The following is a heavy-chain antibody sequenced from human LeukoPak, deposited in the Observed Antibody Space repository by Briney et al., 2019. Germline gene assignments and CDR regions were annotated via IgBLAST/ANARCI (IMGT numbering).Heavy chain of an antibody. CDR3: AKTYDSSGYYY. J-gene: IGHJ4*02. CDR1: GFTFSNYA. Sequence: GGSLRLSCAASGFTFSNYAMSWVRQAPGKGLEWVSAISADARSTYHADSVKGRFTISRDNSKTTLYLQMNSLRAEDTAVYYCAKTYDSSGYYYWGQGTLVTVSS. D-gene: IGHD3-22*01. CDR2: ISADARST. V-gene: IGHV3-23*01.